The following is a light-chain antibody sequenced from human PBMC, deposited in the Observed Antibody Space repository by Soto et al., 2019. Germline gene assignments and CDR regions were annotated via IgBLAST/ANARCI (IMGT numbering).Light chain of an antibody. J-gene: IGKJ5*01. Sequence: DIVMTQSPLSLPVTPGEPASISCRSSQSLLYSTGNNHLDWYLQKPGQPPQLLIYWGSTRASGVPDRFSGSGSGTDFTLTISRVEADDVGVYYCMQGRQLPATFGQGTRLDIQ. CDR1: QSLLYSTGNNH. CDR2: WGS. CDR3: MQGRQLPAT. V-gene: IGKV2-28*01.